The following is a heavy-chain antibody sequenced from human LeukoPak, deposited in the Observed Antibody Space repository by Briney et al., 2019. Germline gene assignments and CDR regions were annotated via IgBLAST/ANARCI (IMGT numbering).Heavy chain of an antibody. Sequence: SQTLPLTCAISGDSVSINSAAWNWIRQSPSRGLEWLGRTYYKSNWINDYAVSVKSRMTINPDTSRNQFSLQLNSVTPEDTAVYYCARETTWVRGVINPLDYWGQGTLVTVSS. V-gene: IGHV6-1*01. CDR1: GDSVSINSAA. CDR2: TYYKSNWIN. J-gene: IGHJ4*02. D-gene: IGHD3-10*01. CDR3: ARETTWVRGVINPLDY.